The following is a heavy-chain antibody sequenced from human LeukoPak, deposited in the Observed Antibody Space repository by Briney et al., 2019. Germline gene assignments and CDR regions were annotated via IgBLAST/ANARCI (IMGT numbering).Heavy chain of an antibody. Sequence: GGSLRLSCAASGFTFSIYAMSWVRQAPGKGLEWVSTISGSSGTTYYADSVKGRFTISRDNSKNTLYLQMNSLRAEDTAVYFCAKDLTWGGLAVVFDYWGQGTLVTVSS. CDR2: ISGSSGTT. J-gene: IGHJ4*02. CDR1: GFTFSIYA. V-gene: IGHV3-23*01. CDR3: AKDLTWGGLAVVFDY. D-gene: IGHD2-15*01.